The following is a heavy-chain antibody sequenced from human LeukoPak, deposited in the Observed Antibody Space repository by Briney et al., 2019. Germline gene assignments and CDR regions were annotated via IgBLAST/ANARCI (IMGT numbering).Heavy chain of an antibody. J-gene: IGHJ5*02. CDR3: ARVGAANWFDP. Sequence: GGSLRLSCAASGFTFSSYWMSWVRQAPGKGLEWVANIKQDGSEKYYVDYVKGRFTISRDNAKNSLYLQMNSLRAEDTAVYYCARVGAANWFDPWGQGTLVTVSS. V-gene: IGHV3-7*03. CDR2: IKQDGSEK. D-gene: IGHD1-26*01. CDR1: GFTFSSYW.